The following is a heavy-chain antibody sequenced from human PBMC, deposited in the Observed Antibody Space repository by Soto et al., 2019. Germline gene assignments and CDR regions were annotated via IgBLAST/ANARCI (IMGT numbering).Heavy chain of an antibody. Sequence: SQTLSLTCAISGDSVSSNSAAWNWIRQSPSRGLEWLGMTYYRSKWYNDYAVSVKSRITINPDTSKNQFSLQLNSVTPEDTAVYYCARDPKGLLLSNYYYYYGMDVWGQGTTVTVSS. V-gene: IGHV6-1*01. D-gene: IGHD2-15*01. CDR3: ARDPKGLLLSNYYYYYGMDV. CDR2: TYYRSKWYN. J-gene: IGHJ6*02. CDR1: GDSVSSNSAA.